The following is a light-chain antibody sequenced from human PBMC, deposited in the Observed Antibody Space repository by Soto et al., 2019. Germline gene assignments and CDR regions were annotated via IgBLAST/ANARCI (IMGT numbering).Light chain of an antibody. V-gene: IGLV2-14*01. CDR2: TVS. CDR3: SSYSRSTTLEV. Sequence: QSALTQPASVSGSPGQSITISCTGTSSDVGGYNYVSWYQQHPGKAPKLMIYTVSNRPSGVSNRFSGSKSGNTASLTISGLQAEDEADYYCSSYSRSTTLEVFGGGTKVTVL. J-gene: IGLJ2*01. CDR1: SSDVGGYNY.